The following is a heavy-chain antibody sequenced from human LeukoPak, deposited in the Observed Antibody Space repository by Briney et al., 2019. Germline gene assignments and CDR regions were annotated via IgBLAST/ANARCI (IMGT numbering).Heavy chain of an antibody. J-gene: IGHJ6*02. CDR3: AREVRDYSNLLEYYGMDV. D-gene: IGHD4-11*01. CDR2: INHNGNVN. V-gene: IGHV3-7*03. CDR1: GFTFSSYW. Sequence: GGSLRLSCAASGFTFSSYWMNWARQAPGKGLEWVASINHNGNVNYYVDSVKGRFTISRDNAKNSLYLQMSNLRAEDTAVYYCAREVRDYSNLLEYYGMDVWGQGTTVTVSS.